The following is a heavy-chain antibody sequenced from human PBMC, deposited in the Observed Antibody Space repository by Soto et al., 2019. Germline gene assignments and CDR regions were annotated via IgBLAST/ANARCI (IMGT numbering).Heavy chain of an antibody. V-gene: IGHV4-39*01. Sequence: QLQLQESGPELVKPSETLSLNCTVSGGSLTSNSYYWGWIRQPPGKGLEWIGSFYYSQSTYFNPSLTSRVTISVETPKNQYALKLSAVTAADTAVYYCASRSTVTYDYWGQGILVTVSS. J-gene: IGHJ4*02. D-gene: IGHD4-17*01. CDR1: GGSLTSNSYY. CDR3: ASRSTVTYDY. CDR2: FYYSQST.